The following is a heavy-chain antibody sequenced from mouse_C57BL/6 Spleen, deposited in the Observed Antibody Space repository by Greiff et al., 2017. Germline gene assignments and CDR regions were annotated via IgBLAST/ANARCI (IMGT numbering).Heavy chain of an antibody. CDR3: SRLGNYEGDAMDY. D-gene: IGHD2-1*01. V-gene: IGHV1-15*01. CDR2: IDPETGGT. CDR1: GYTFTDYE. J-gene: IGHJ4*01. Sequence: QVQLKQSGAELVRPGASVTLSCKASGYTFTDYEMHWVKQTPVHGLEWIGAIDPETGGTAYNQKFKGKAILTADKSSSTAYMELRSLTSEDSAVYYCSRLGNYEGDAMDYWGQGTSVTVSS.